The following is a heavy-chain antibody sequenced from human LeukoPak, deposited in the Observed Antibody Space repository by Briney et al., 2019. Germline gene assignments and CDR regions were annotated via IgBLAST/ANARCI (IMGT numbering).Heavy chain of an antibody. CDR2: INGDVSST. V-gene: IGHV3-74*01. CDR3: ARGYYDSSGYYVPFDY. J-gene: IGHJ4*02. Sequence: GGSLRLSCAASGFTFSSYWMHWGRRAPGKGLVWVSRINGDVSSTHYADSVKGRFTISRDNAKNTLSLQMNSLRAEDTAVYYCARGYYDSSGYYVPFDYWGQGTLVTVSS. D-gene: IGHD3-22*01. CDR1: GFTFSSYW.